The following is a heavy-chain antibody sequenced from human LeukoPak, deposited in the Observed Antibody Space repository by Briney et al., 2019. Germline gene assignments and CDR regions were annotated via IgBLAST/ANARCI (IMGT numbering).Heavy chain of an antibody. CDR3: ARDQLGYPSSWYGDYYYGMDV. CDR1: GFTFSSYA. D-gene: IGHD6-13*01. CDR2: ISGSGGST. J-gene: IGHJ6*02. Sequence: GGSLRLSCAASGFTFSSYAMSWVRQAPGKGLEWVSAISGSGGSTYYADSVKGRFTISRDNSKNTLYLQMNSLRAEDTAVYYCARDQLGYPSSWYGDYYYGMDVWGQGTTVTVSS. V-gene: IGHV3-23*01.